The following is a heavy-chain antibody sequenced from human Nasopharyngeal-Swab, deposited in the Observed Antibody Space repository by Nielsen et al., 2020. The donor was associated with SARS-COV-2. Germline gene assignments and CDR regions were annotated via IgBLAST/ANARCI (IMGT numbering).Heavy chain of an antibody. Sequence: SVKVSCKASGGTFSSYAISWVRQAPGQGLEWMGGIIPIFGTANYAQKFQGRVTITADESTSTAYMELSSLRSEDTAVYYCARGSGDYDTRAPYYYSGMDVWGQGTTVTVSS. CDR1: GGTFSSYA. CDR3: ARGSGDYDTRAPYYYSGMDV. CDR2: IIPIFGTA. J-gene: IGHJ6*02. D-gene: IGHD4-17*01. V-gene: IGHV1-69*13.